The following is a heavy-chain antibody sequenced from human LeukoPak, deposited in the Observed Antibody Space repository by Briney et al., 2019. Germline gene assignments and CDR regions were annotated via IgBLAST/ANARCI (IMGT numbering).Heavy chain of an antibody. CDR3: ARQMVRGDPYLDY. V-gene: IGHV5-51*01. CDR2: IYPGDSDT. D-gene: IGHD3-10*01. J-gene: IGHJ4*02. CDR1: GYSFNTYW. Sequence: GESLQISCKGSGYSFNTYWIGWVRQVPGKGLEWMGIIYPGDSDTRYSPSFQGQVTISAEKSISTAYLQWSSLKASDTAMYYCARQMVRGDPYLDYWGQGTLVTVSS.